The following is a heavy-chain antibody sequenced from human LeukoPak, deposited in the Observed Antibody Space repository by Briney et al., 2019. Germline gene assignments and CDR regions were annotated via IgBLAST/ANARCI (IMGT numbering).Heavy chain of an antibody. CDR2: ISWDGGST. CDR1: GFTFDDYT. J-gene: IGHJ4*02. V-gene: IGHV3-43*01. D-gene: IGHD3-10*01. CDR3: ASAGLTYGSGSYFVY. Sequence: QPGGSLRLSCAASGFTFDDYTMHWVRQAPGKGLEWVSLISWDGGSTYYADSVKGRFTISRDNSKNSLYLQMNSLRTEDTALYYCASAGLTYGSGSYFVYWGQGTLVTVSS.